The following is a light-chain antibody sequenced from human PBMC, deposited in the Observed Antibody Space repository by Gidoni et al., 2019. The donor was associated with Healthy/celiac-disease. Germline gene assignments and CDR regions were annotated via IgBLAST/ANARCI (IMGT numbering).Light chain of an antibody. J-gene: IGKJ5*01. Sequence: IVMTQSPDSLAVSLGERATINCKSSQSVLYSSNNKNDLDWYQQKPGQPPKLLIYWASTRESGVPDRFSGSGSGTDFTLTISSLQAEDVAVYYCQKYYSTPITVGQGTRLEIK. CDR3: QKYYSTPIT. CDR2: WAS. V-gene: IGKV4-1*01. CDR1: QSVLYSSNNKND.